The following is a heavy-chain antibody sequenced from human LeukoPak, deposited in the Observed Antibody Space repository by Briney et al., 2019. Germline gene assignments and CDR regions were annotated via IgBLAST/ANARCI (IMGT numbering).Heavy chain of an antibody. CDR3: AKEEYYDFWSGYYTGGGFDY. V-gene: IGHV3-30*02. Sequence: GGSLRLSCAASGFTFSSYGMHWVRQAPGKGLEWVAFIRYDVSNKYYADSVKGRFTISGDNSKNTLYLQMNSLRVEDTSVYYCAKEEYYDFWSGYYTGGGFDYWGQGTLVTVSS. J-gene: IGHJ4*02. CDR2: IRYDVSNK. CDR1: GFTFSSYG. D-gene: IGHD3-3*01.